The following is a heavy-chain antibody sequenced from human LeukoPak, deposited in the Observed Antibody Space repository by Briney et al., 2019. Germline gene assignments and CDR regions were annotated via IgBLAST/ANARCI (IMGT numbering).Heavy chain of an antibody. D-gene: IGHD3-9*01. V-gene: IGHV4-4*02. Sequence: PSETLSLTCAVPGGSISSSNWWSWVRQPPGKGLEWIGEIYHSGSTNYNPSLKSRVTISVDKSKNQFSLKLSSVTAADTAVYYCARAAPDWLQVNWFDPWGQGTLVTVSS. CDR3: ARAAPDWLQVNWFDP. CDR1: GGSISSSNW. CDR2: IYHSGST. J-gene: IGHJ5*02.